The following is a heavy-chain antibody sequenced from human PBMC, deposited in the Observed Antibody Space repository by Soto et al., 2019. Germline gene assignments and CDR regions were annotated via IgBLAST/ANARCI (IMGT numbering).Heavy chain of an antibody. J-gene: IGHJ3*02. V-gene: IGHV3-53*01. CDR2: IYSGGST. D-gene: IGHD3-22*01. Sequence: PGGSLRLSCAASGFTVSSNYMSWVRQAPGKGLEWVSVIYSGGSTYYADSVKGRFAISRDNSKNTLYVQMNSLRAEDTAVYYCAKDRELYDSTLAFDIWGQGTMVTVSS. CDR1: GFTVSSNY. CDR3: AKDRELYDSTLAFDI.